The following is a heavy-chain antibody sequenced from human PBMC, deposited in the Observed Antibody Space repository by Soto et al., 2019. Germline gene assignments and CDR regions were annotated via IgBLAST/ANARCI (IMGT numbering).Heavy chain of an antibody. CDR3: ARVRASIAVAGHDAFDI. CDR1: GFTFSSYS. D-gene: IGHD6-19*01. V-gene: IGHV3-21*01. Sequence: GGSLRLSCAASGFTFSSYSMNWVRQAPGEGLEWVSSISSSSSYIYYADSVKGRFTISRDNAKNSLYLQMNSLRAEDTAVYYCARVRASIAVAGHDAFDIWGQGTMVTVSS. CDR2: ISSSSSYI. J-gene: IGHJ3*02.